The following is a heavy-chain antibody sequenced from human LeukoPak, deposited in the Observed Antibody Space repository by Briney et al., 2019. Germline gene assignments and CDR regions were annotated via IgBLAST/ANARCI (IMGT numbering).Heavy chain of an antibody. J-gene: IGHJ5*02. V-gene: IGHV3-20*04. D-gene: IGHD3-10*01. CDR2: INWNGGST. Sequence: GTLSLTCAVSCGSISSSNWWSWVRQAPGKGLEWVSGINWNGGSTGYADSVKGRFTISRDNAKNSLYLQMNSLRAEDTAVYYCARSPYIWFGESGGSFDPWGQGTLVTVSS. CDR1: CGSISSSNW. CDR3: ARSPYIWFGESGGSFDP.